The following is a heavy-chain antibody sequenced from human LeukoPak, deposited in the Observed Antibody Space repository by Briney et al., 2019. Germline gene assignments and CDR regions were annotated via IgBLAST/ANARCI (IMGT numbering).Heavy chain of an antibody. CDR1: GYTFTSYG. V-gene: IGHV1-18*01. J-gene: IGHJ5*02. Sequence: ASVKVSCKASGYTFTSYGISWVRQAPGQGLEWMGWISVYNGNTDYAQKLRGRVTMTTDTSTSTAYMELRSLRSDDTAVYYCARITYDFWSGYYMPNDPWGQGTLVTVSS. CDR2: ISVYNGNT. D-gene: IGHD3-3*01. CDR3: ARITYDFWSGYYMPNDP.